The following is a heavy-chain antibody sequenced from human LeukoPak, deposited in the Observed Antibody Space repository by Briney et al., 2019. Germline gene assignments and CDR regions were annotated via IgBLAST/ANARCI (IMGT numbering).Heavy chain of an antibody. CDR3: ATGRSCTTCYLPDY. CDR1: GFTFSSYW. Sequence: GSLRLSCAASGFTFSSYWMSWVRQAPGKGLEWVANIKQDGGEKSYVASVKGRFTISRDNAKNSLYLQMNSLRAEDTAVYHCATGRSCTTCYLPDYWGQGTLVTVSS. V-gene: IGHV3-7*01. J-gene: IGHJ4*02. D-gene: IGHD2-2*01. CDR2: IKQDGGEK.